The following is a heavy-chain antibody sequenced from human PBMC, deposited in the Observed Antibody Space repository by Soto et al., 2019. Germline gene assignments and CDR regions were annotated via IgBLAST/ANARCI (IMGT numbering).Heavy chain of an antibody. V-gene: IGHV4-39*01. Sequence: QLQLQESGPGLVKPSETLSLTCTVSGGSISSSSYYWGWIRQPPGKGLEWIGSIYYSGSTYYNPSLKSRGTLTVDKSKNQFSLTLSSVTAADTAVYYCARHWYRSKLLCCWFDPWGQGTLVTVSS. CDR3: ARHWYRSKLLCCWFDP. CDR2: IYYSGST. D-gene: IGHD2-2*01. CDR1: GGSISSSSYY. J-gene: IGHJ5*02.